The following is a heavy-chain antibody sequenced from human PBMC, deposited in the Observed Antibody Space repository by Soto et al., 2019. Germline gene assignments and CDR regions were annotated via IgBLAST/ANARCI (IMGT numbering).Heavy chain of an antibody. D-gene: IGHD4-17*01. CDR3: ARRRPGDYYYYYYGMDV. Sequence: SETLSLTCTFSGGSISSYYWSLIRQPPGKGLEWIGYIYYSGSTNYNPSLKSRVTISVDTSKNQFSLKLSSVTAADTAVYYCARRRPGDYYYYYYGMDVWGQGTTVTVSS. V-gene: IGHV4-59*08. J-gene: IGHJ6*02. CDR2: IYYSGST. CDR1: GGSISSYY.